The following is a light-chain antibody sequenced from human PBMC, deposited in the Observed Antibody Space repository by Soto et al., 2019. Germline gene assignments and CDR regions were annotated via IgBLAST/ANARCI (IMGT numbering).Light chain of an antibody. CDR1: QSVSSN. V-gene: IGKV3-15*01. CDR3: QQYNNWPSIT. CDR2: GAS. Sequence: EIVMTQSPATLSVSPGERATLSCRASQSVSSNLAWYQQKPGQAPRLLIYGASTRATGIPARFSGSGSGTEFTLTISSLQSEDFAVYYCQQYNNWPSITIGEGTKVEIK. J-gene: IGKJ4*01.